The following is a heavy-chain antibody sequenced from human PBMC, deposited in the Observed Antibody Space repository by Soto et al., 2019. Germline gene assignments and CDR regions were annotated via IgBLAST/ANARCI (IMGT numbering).Heavy chain of an antibody. CDR2: IIPMFGTP. Sequence: QVQLVQSGAEVKKPGSSVKVSCKASGGTFSSYSISWVRQAPGQGLEWMGGIIPMFGTPHNAQKFQGRVTITADASTSTVYMELSSLGSEDTAVYYCARERVTMARGWFDPCGQGTLVTVSS. CDR1: GGTFSSYS. J-gene: IGHJ5*02. V-gene: IGHV1-69*01. D-gene: IGHD3-10*01. CDR3: ARERVTMARGWFDP.